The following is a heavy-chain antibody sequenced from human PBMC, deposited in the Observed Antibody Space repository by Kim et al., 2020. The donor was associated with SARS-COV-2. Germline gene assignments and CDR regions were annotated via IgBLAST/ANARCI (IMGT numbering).Heavy chain of an antibody. J-gene: IGHJ4*02. Sequence: PSLKSRLTITKDTSKNQVVLTMTNMDPVDTATYYCAHTQGLWFGESHFDYWGQGTLVTVSS. CDR3: AHTQGLWFGESHFDY. D-gene: IGHD3-10*01. V-gene: IGHV2-5*01.